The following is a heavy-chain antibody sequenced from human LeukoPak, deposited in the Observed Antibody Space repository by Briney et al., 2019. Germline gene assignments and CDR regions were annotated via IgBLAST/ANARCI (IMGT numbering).Heavy chain of an antibody. CDR2: LSYDGSNK. D-gene: IGHD6-19*01. Sequence: GRSLRLSLAPSAFTFSSSAIHSVRPPPGKWREWVVALSYDGSNKSYADSVKGRFPISSDSSKTALYLQMNSLRAEDRAVYYCARDVRSSCWFYYWGQGTLVTVSS. CDR1: AFTFSSSA. J-gene: IGHJ4*02. CDR3: ARDVRSSCWFYY. V-gene: IGHV3-30*04.